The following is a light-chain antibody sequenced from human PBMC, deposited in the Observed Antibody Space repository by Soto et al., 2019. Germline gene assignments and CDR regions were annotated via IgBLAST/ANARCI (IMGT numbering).Light chain of an antibody. CDR3: QHYNSYSEA. Sequence: DIQMTQSPSSLSASVGDRVTITCRASQSISNYLHWYQQKPGKAPKLLIYKASTLKSGVPSRFSGSGSGTEFTLTISSLQPDDFATYYCQHYNSYSEAFGQGTKVDI. CDR1: QSISNY. V-gene: IGKV1-5*03. CDR2: KAS. J-gene: IGKJ1*01.